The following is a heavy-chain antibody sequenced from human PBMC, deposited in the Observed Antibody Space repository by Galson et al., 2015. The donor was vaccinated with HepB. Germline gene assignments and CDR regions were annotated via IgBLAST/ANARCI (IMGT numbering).Heavy chain of an antibody. CDR2: ISGSGGST. CDR3: AKASEPRELLLSFDY. Sequence: SLRLSCAASGFTFSSYAMSWVRQAPGKGLEWVSAISGSGGSTYYADSVKGRFTISRDNSKNTLYLQMNSLRAEDTAVYYCAKASEPRELLLSFDYWGQGTLVTVSS. V-gene: IGHV3-23*01. D-gene: IGHD1-26*01. J-gene: IGHJ4*02. CDR1: GFTFSSYA.